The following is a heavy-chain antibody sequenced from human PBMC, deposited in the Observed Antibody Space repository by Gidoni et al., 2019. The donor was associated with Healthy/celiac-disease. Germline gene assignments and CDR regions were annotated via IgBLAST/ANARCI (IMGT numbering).Heavy chain of an antibody. D-gene: IGHD1-20*01. V-gene: IGHV2-5*02. J-gene: IGHJ4*02. CDR2: IYWDDDK. CDR3: AHSLYNWNPFGY. CDR1: GFSLSTCGVG. Sequence: QITLKESGPTLVKPTQTLTLTCTFSGFSLSTCGVGVGWLRQPPGKALEWLALIYWDDDKRYSPSLKSRLTITKDTSKNQVVLTMTNMDPVDTATYYCAHSLYNWNPFGYWGQGTLVTVSS.